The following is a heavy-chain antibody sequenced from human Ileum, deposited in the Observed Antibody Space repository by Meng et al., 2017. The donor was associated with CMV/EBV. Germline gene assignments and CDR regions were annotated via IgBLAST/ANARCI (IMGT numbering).Heavy chain of an antibody. D-gene: IGHD6-19*01. V-gene: IGHV4-59*01. CDR1: GGSLNNYY. Sequence: SETLSLTCFVSGGSLNNYYWSWIRQPPGKGLEWIGHIYSSGLTSYNFPLKRRVTISVDTSKNQFSLNLTSVTAADTAVYYCARHFSDWSYYFDHWGQGMLVTVSS. J-gene: IGHJ4*02. CDR2: IYSSGLT. CDR3: ARHFSDWSYYFDH.